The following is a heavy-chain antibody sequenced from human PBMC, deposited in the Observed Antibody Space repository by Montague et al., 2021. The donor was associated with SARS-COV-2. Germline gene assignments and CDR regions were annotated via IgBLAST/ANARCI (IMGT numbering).Heavy chain of an antibody. D-gene: IGHD3-3*01. CDR1: GGSFNEYY. J-gene: IGHJ2*01. V-gene: IGHV4-34*01. CDR2: INHSGRT. CDR3: ARGTGGHITIFGVVIKYWYFDV. Sequence: SETLSLTCAVYGGSFNEYYWAWIRQAPGKGLEWIGEINHSGRTNYSPSLKSRATVSVDPSKNQFPLRLTSVTAAVTAVYYCARGTGGHITIFGVVIKYWYFDVWGRGTPVTVSS.